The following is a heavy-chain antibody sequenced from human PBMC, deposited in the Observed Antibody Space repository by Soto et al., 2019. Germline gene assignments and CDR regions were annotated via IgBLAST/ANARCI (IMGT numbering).Heavy chain of an antibody. D-gene: IGHD3-10*02. Sequence: PSETLSLTCTVSGGSISSGGYYWSWIRQHPGKGLEWIGYIYYSGSTYYNPSLKSRVTISVDTSKNQFSLKLSSVTAADTAVYYCARGGPDGYNFRGFYLPKGLNYYGMDVWGQGTTVTVSS. CDR1: GGSISSGGYY. CDR2: IYYSGST. CDR3: ARGGPDGYNFRGFYLPKGLNYYGMDV. V-gene: IGHV4-31*03. J-gene: IGHJ6*02.